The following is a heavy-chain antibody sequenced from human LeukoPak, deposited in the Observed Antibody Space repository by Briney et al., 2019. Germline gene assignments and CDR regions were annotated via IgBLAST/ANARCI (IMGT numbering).Heavy chain of an antibody. J-gene: IGHJ5*02. CDR2: LYYSGST. CDR1: GGSISSHY. Sequence: SETLSLTCTVSGGSISSHYWSWIRQPPGKGLEWIGYLYYSGSTNYTPSLKSRVTISVDTSKNQFSLKLSSVTAADTAVYYCARGSHYYGSGSPNWFDPWGQGTLVTVSS. V-gene: IGHV4-59*11. D-gene: IGHD3-10*01. CDR3: ARGSHYYGSGSPNWFDP.